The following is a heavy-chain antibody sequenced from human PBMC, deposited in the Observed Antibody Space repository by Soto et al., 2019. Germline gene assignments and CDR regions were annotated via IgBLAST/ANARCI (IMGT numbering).Heavy chain of an antibody. CDR1: GFTFSSYA. CDR2: ISYDGSNK. V-gene: IGHV3-30-3*01. Sequence: QVQLVESGGGVVQPGRSLRLSCAASGFTFSSYAMHWVRQAPGKGLEWVAVISYDGSNKYYADSVKGRFIISRDNSKNTLYLQMNSLRAEDTAVYYCARDLHPWGQGTLVTVSS. CDR3: ARDLHP. J-gene: IGHJ5*02.